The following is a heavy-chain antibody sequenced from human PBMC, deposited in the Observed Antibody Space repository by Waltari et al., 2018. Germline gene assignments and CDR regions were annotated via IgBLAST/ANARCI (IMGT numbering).Heavy chain of an antibody. CDR1: GFTFSSSS. CDR3: TRDFLYSRYSSSSYFDY. J-gene: IGHJ4*02. Sequence: EVQLVESGGGLVKPGGSLRLSCAASGFTFSSSSMNWVRRAPGKGLECISSITSSSNHRYYADSVKGLFTISRDNAKNSLYLQMNSLRAEDTAVYYCTRDFLYSRYSSSSYFDYWGQGALVTVSS. CDR2: ITSSSNHR. D-gene: IGHD6-13*01. V-gene: IGHV3-21*01.